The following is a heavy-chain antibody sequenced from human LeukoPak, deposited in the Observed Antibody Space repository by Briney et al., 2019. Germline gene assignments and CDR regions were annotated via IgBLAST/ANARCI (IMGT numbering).Heavy chain of an antibody. CDR3: ARAYYYDSSGYPADL. CDR2: IYHSGST. Sequence: SETLSLTCTVSGYSISSGYYWGWIRQPPGKGLEWIGSIYHSGSTYYNPSLKSRVTISVDTSKNQFSLKLSSVTAADTAVYYCARAYYYDSSGYPADLWGQGTMVTVSS. D-gene: IGHD3-22*01. J-gene: IGHJ3*01. CDR1: GYSISSGYY. V-gene: IGHV4-38-2*02.